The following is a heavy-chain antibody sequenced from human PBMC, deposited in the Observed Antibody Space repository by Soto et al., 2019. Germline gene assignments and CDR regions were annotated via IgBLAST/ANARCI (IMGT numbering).Heavy chain of an antibody. CDR3: ATGAGYCSSTSCYLQWFDP. Sequence: SETLSLTCAVYGGSFSGYDWSWIRQPPGKGLEWIGEINHSGSTNYNPSLKSRVTISVDTSKNQFALKLSSVTAADTAVYYCATGAGYCSSTSCYLQWFDPWGQGTLVTVSS. CDR1: GGSFSGYD. J-gene: IGHJ5*02. CDR2: INHSGST. D-gene: IGHD2-2*01. V-gene: IGHV4-34*01.